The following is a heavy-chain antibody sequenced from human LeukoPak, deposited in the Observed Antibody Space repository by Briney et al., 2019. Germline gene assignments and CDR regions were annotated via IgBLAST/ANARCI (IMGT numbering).Heavy chain of an antibody. CDR3: AKDAGSDGTFDY. V-gene: IGHV3-23*01. CDR1: GFSISSYA. CDR2: ISGSGGST. J-gene: IGHJ4*02. D-gene: IGHD2-21*02. Sequence: GGSLRLSCAASGFSISSYAMSWVRQAPGKGLEWVSAISGSGGSTYYADSVKGRFTISRDNSKNTLYLQMNSLRAEDTAVYYCAKDAGSDGTFDYWGQGTLVTVSS.